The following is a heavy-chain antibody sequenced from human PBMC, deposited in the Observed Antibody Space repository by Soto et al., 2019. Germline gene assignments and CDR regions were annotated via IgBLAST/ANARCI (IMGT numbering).Heavy chain of an antibody. CDR1: GFTFSSYA. J-gene: IGHJ6*02. CDR3: ARGSIFGVSFDYYYYDGMDA. CDR2: ISYDGSNK. V-gene: IGHV3-30-3*01. Sequence: GSLRLSCAASGFTFSSYAMHWVRQAPGKGLEWVAVISYDGSNKYYADSVKGRFTISRDNSKNTLYLQMNSLRAEDTAVYYCARGSIFGVSFDYYYYDGMDAWGQVTTVTFSS. D-gene: IGHD3-3*01.